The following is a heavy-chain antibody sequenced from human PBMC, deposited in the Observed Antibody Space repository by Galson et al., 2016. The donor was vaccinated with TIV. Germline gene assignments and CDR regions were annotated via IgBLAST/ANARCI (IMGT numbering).Heavy chain of an antibody. CDR2: IDPSDSYT. D-gene: IGHD2-8*01. J-gene: IGHJ5*02. CDR3: ARGVSAGSCWLDP. V-gene: IGHV5-10-1*01. Sequence: QSGAEVTKPGESLRISCKGSGYRFTNYWINWVRQMPGKGLEWMGRIDPSDSYTNYSPSFQGHVTISADKSISTAFLQWSSLRASDSAIYYCARGVSAGSCWLDPWGQGTLVTVSS. CDR1: GYRFTNYW.